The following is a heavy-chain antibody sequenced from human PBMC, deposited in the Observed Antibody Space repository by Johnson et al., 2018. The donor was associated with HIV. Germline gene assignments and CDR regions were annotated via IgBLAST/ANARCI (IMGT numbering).Heavy chain of an antibody. J-gene: IGHJ3*02. Sequence: QVQLVESGGGVVQPGRSLRLSCAASGFTFSSYGLHSVRQAPGKGLEWVAFIRYARSNKYYADAVMGRFTISRDNSKNTLYLQMNSLRAEDTAVYYCAKDRGGGWYWDAFDIWGQGTMVTVSS. CDR1: GFTFSSYG. V-gene: IGHV3-30*02. CDR2: IRYARSNK. CDR3: AKDRGGGWYWDAFDI. D-gene: IGHD6-19*01.